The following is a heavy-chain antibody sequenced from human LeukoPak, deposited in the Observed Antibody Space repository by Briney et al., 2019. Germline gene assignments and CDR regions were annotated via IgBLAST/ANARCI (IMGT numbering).Heavy chain of an antibody. J-gene: IGHJ4*02. D-gene: IGHD3-22*01. CDR3: AKVCYFDSSGYCGIDY. Sequence: SGGSLRLSCAASGFTFRNYGMYWVRQAPGKGLEWVAYIRSDGSDKYHADSVKGRFSISRDNSENTLYLQMYSLRTDDTAVYHCAKVCYFDSSGYCGIDYWGQGALVTVSS. CDR2: IRSDGSDK. CDR1: GFTFRNYG. V-gene: IGHV3-30*02.